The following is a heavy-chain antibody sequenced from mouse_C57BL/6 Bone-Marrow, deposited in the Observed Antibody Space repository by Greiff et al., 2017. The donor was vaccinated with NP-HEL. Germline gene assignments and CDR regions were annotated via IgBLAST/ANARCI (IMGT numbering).Heavy chain of an antibody. J-gene: IGHJ4*01. D-gene: IGHD1-3*01. V-gene: IGHV1-63*01. Sequence: QVQLKQSGAELVRPGTSVKMSCKASGYTFTNYWIGWAKQRPGHGLEWIGDIYPGGGYTNYNEKFKGKATLTADKSSSTAYMQFSSLTSEDSAIYYCAGWGITDHYAMDYWGQGTSVTVSS. CDR3: AGWGITDHYAMDY. CDR1: GYTFTNYW. CDR2: IYPGGGYT.